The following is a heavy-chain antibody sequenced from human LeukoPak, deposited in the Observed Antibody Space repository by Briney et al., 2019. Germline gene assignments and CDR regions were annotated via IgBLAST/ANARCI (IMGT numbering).Heavy chain of an antibody. J-gene: IGHJ6*03. CDR2: IIPIFGTA. Sequence: SVKVSCKASGGTFSSYAISWVRQAPGQGLEWMGGIIPIFGTANYAQKFQGRVTITTDESTSTAYMELSSLRSEDTAEYYCARGLWAVPAVHMDVWGKGTTVTVSS. CDR3: ARGLWAVPAVHMDV. CDR1: GGTFSSYA. D-gene: IGHD2-2*01. V-gene: IGHV1-69*05.